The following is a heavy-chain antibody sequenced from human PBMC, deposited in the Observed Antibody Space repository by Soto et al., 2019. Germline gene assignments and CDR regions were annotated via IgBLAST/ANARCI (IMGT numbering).Heavy chain of an antibody. Sequence: LRLSCTASGFPFSHYAMNWVRQGPGTRLEWVADISGSGDSARYADSVRGRFTISRDNSRDTLYLQMNSLRVDDTAVYYCGKERRGSGWSVCNFWGQGALVTVSS. J-gene: IGHJ4*02. CDR2: ISGSGDSA. CDR3: GKERRGSGWSVCNF. CDR1: GFPFSHYA. V-gene: IGHV3-23*01. D-gene: IGHD6-19*01.